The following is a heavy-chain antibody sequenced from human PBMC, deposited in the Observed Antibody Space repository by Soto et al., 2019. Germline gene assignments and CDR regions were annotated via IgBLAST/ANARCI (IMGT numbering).Heavy chain of an antibody. J-gene: IGHJ4*02. CDR2: ISGSGGST. Sequence: GSLRLSCAASGFTFSSYAMHWVRQAPGKGLEYVSAISGSGGSTYYADSVKGRFTISRDDSKNTLYLQMNSLRAEDTAVYYCAKRPFTSSGSFDYWGQGTLVTVSS. CDR3: AKRPFTSSGSFDY. V-gene: IGHV3-23*01. D-gene: IGHD6-19*01. CDR1: GFTFSSYA.